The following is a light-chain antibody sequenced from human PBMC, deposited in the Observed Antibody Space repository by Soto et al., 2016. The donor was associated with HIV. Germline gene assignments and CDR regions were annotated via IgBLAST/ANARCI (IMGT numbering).Light chain of an antibody. CDR3: QNITAPCAH. CDR1: QAIGNY. CDR2: AAS. J-gene: IGKJ4*01. V-gene: IGKV1-27*01. Sequence: DIQLTQSPSSLSASVGDKVTITCRASQAIGNYLAWYQQQPGKVPKLLIYAASTLQSGVPSRFRGSGSGTDFALTISSLQPEDIGTYYCQNITAPCAHFGGGTKVEI.